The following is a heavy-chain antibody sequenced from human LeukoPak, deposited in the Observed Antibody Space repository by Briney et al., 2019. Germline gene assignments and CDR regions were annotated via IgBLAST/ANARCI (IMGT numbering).Heavy chain of an antibody. Sequence: SETLSLTCTVSGGSISSYYWSWIRQPPGKGLEWIGYIYYSGSTNYNPSLKSRVTISVDTSKNQFSLKLSSVTAADTAVYYSARHQYDSSGSTGAHDALDIWGQGTMVTVSS. CDR3: ARHQYDSSGSTGAHDALDI. CDR1: GGSISSYY. D-gene: IGHD3-22*01. V-gene: IGHV4-59*08. CDR2: IYYSGST. J-gene: IGHJ3*02.